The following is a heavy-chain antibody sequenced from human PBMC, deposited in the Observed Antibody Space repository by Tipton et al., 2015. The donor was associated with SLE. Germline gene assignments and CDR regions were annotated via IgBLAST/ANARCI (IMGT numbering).Heavy chain of an antibody. CDR2: IYHTWST. Sequence: TLSLTCTVSGGSISSDTWWSWVRQPPGRGLEWIGEIYHTWSTHYNPSLKSRVTISIDKSKNQFSLDLRSVTAADTAVYYCTKVLWGVAGTFDNWGQGTLVAVSS. J-gene: IGHJ4*02. CDR1: GGSISSDTW. CDR3: TKVLWGVAGTFDN. V-gene: IGHV4-4*02. D-gene: IGHD6-19*01.